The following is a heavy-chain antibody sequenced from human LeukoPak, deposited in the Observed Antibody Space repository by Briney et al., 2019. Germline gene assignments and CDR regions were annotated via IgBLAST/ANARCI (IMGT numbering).Heavy chain of an antibody. J-gene: IGHJ5*02. Sequence: GGSLRLSCAAAGFTFDDYAMHWVRQAPGKGLEWVSGISSNSGSIGYADSVKGRFTISRDNAKNSLYLQMNSLRAEDTALYYCAKDNGGRNGYSFNWFDPWGQGTLVTVSS. V-gene: IGHV3-9*01. CDR3: AKDNGGRNGYSFNWFDP. D-gene: IGHD5-18*01. CDR2: ISSNSGSI. CDR1: GFTFDDYA.